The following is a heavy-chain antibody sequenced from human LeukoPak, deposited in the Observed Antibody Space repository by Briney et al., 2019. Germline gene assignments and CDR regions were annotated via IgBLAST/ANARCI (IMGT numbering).Heavy chain of an antibody. CDR1: GFTFSSFW. V-gene: IGHV3-7*01. Sequence: GGSLRLSCAASGFTFSSFWMSWVRQAPGKGLEWVANIKQEGSEKYYVGSVKGRFTISRDDARNSLYLQMNSLRAEDTAVYFCARGFELDYWGQGTLVAVSS. J-gene: IGHJ4*02. CDR2: IKQEGSEK. CDR3: ARGFELDY.